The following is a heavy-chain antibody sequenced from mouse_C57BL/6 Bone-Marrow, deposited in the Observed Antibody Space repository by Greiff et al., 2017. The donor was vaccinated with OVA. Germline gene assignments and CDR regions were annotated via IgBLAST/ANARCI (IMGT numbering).Heavy chain of an antibody. J-gene: IGHJ3*01. CDR1: GYTFTSYW. CDR3: ARTDYGSGFAY. V-gene: IGHV1-59*01. CDR2: IDPSDSYT. D-gene: IGHD1-1*01. Sequence: QVQLKQPGAELVRPGTSVKLSCKASGYTFTSYWMHWVKQRPGQGLEWIGVIDPSDSYTNYNQKFKGKATLTVDTSSSTAYMQLSSLTSEDSAVYYCARTDYGSGFAYWGQGTLVTVSA.